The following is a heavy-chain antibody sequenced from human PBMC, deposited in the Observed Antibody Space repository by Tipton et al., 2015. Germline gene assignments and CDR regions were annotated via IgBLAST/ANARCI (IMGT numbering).Heavy chain of an antibody. CDR1: DGSISRSDDY. D-gene: IGHD3-10*01. CDR3: ARLRSRTRGVVRQGFDC. CDR2: IAYSGSS. Sequence: TLSLTCTVFDGSISRSDDYWAWIRQPPRKGLEWIGSIAYSGSSYYNLSLKSRVTISVDTSKNHFSLKLSSVTATDTAVYYCARLRSRTRGVVRQGFDCWGQGTLVTVSS. V-gene: IGHV4-39*01. J-gene: IGHJ4*02.